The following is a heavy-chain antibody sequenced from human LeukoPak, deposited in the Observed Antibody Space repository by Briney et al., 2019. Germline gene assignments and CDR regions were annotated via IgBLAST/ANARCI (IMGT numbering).Heavy chain of an antibody. CDR3: STGSSGWYNWYFDL. CDR1: GFTFSNAW. CDR2: IKSNSNGATA. Sequence: GSLRLSCAASGFTFSNAWMSWVRQAPGKGLEWIGRIKSNSNGATADYAAPVKGRFTTSRDDSKKTLYLEMNSLKTEDTAVYYCSTGSSGWYNWYFDLWGRGSLVSVSS. V-gene: IGHV3-15*01. D-gene: IGHD6-19*01. J-gene: IGHJ2*01.